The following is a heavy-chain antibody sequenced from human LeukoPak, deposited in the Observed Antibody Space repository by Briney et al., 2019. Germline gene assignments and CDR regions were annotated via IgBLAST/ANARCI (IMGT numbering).Heavy chain of an antibody. CDR1: GGSISSYY. D-gene: IGHD2-15*01. Sequence: SETLSLTCTVSGGSISSYYWSWIRQPAGKGLEWIGRIYTSGSTNYNPSLKRRVTMSVDTSKNQFSLKLSSVTAADTAVYYCARGRYCSGGSCYSRIGYYYYYMDVWGKGTTVTVSS. V-gene: IGHV4-4*07. J-gene: IGHJ6*03. CDR3: ARGRYCSGGSCYSRIGYYYYYMDV. CDR2: IYTSGST.